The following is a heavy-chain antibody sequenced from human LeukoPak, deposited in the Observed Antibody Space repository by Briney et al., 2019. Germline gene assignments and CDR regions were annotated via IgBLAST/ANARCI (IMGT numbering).Heavy chain of an antibody. D-gene: IGHD6-13*01. J-gene: IGHJ4*02. Sequence: GGSLRLSCAASGFTFDDYAMHWVRQAPGKGLEWVSGISWNSGSIGYADSVKGRFTISRDNAKNSLYLQMNSLRAEDTALYYCAKDSGSSWYGGGFAYWGQGTLVTVSS. CDR1: GFTFDDYA. V-gene: IGHV3-9*01. CDR3: AKDSGSSWYGGGFAY. CDR2: ISWNSGSI.